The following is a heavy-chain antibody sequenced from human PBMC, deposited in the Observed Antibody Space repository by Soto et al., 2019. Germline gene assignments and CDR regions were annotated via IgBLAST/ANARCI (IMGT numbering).Heavy chain of an antibody. D-gene: IGHD3-22*01. CDR1: GFSLSTSGMC. CDR3: ARIRGCGYYHRGGAYFDY. Sequence: SGPTLVNPTQTLTLTCTFSGFSLSTSGMCVSWIRQPPGKALEWLALIDWGDDKYYSTSLKTRLTISKDTSKNQVVLTMTNMDPVDTATYYCARIRGCGYYHRGGAYFDYWGQGTLVTVSS. J-gene: IGHJ4*02. CDR2: IDWGDDK. V-gene: IGHV2-70*01.